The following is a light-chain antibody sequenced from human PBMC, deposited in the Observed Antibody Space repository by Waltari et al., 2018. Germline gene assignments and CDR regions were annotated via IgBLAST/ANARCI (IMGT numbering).Light chain of an antibody. V-gene: IGLV2-14*01. J-gene: IGLJ1*01. CDR1: SSDVGGYNY. CDR2: EVT. CDR3: SSYTSSRHYV. Sequence: QSALTQPASVSGSPGQSITISCTGTSSDVGGYNYVSWYQQHPGKAPKLMIYEVTNRPSGVSNRFSGSKSGTPASLTISGLQAEDEADYYCSSYTSSRHYVFGTGTKVTVL.